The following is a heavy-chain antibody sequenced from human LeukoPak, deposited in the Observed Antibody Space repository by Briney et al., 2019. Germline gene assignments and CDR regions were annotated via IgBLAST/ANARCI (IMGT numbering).Heavy chain of an antibody. Sequence: SQPLSLTYTVSGGSISSGGYFWRWIRQHPGKGVEWFVYIYYSGRTYYIPSLKSRVTISVDTSKNQFSLKLSSVTAADTAVYYCAPARDGDYFDYWGQGTLVTVSS. CDR1: GGSISSGGYF. D-gene: IGHD6-6*01. J-gene: IGHJ4*02. V-gene: IGHV4-31*03. CDR2: IYYSGRT. CDR3: APARDGDYFDY.